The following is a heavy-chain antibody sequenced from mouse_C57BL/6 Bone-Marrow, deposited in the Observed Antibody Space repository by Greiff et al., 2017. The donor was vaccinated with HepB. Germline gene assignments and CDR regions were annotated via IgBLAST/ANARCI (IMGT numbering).Heavy chain of an antibody. V-gene: IGHV12-3*01. Sequence: VQLVESGPGLVKPSQSLFLTCSITGFPITSGYYWIWIRQSPGKPLEWMGYITHSGETFYNPSLQSPISITRETSKNQFFLQLNSVTTEDTAMYYCAGAGYYYGSSRYFDVWGTGTTVTVSS. CDR2: ITHSGET. CDR1: GFPITSGYY. J-gene: IGHJ1*03. CDR3: AGAGYYYGSSRYFDV. D-gene: IGHD1-1*01.